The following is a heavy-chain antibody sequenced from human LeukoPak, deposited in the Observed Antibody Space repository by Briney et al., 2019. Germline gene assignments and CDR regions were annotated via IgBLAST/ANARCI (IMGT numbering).Heavy chain of an antibody. Sequence: SETLSLTCTVSGYSISSGYYWGWIRQPPGKGLEWIGSIYHSGSTYYNPSLKSRVTISVDTSKNQFSLKLSSVTAADTAVYYCARENWQWLVPWWFDPWGQGTLVTVSS. CDR1: GYSISSGYY. CDR2: IYHSGST. J-gene: IGHJ5*02. CDR3: ARENWQWLVPWWFDP. V-gene: IGHV4-38-2*02. D-gene: IGHD6-19*01.